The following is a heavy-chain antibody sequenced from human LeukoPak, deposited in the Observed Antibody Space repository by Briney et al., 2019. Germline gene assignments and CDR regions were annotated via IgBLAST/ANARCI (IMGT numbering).Heavy chain of an antibody. Sequence: GGSLRLPCAASGFTFSSYAMHWVRQAPGKGLEWVAIISNDGSNKYYADSVKGRFTISRNNSKNTLYLLMNSLRAEDTALYYCVRDVRSGWYVNSYFDYWGQGTLVTVSS. CDR1: GFTFSSYA. V-gene: IGHV3-30*04. D-gene: IGHD6-19*01. CDR2: ISNDGSNK. J-gene: IGHJ4*02. CDR3: VRDVRSGWYVNSYFDY.